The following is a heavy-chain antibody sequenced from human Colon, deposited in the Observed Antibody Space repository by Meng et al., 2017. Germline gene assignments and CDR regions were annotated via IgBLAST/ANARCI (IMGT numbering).Heavy chain of an antibody. Sequence: QVQLVQSGAEVKKPGASVTVSCKASGYTLYIHWVRLRPGEGLEWMGRINPRTGDTKSAQSFQGRVTMTRDTSTTTFSMDLRSLTTDDSAIYFCARESADGGSFDLWGQGTLVTGLL. V-gene: IGHV1-2*06. CDR1: GYTLY. D-gene: IGHD2-15*01. CDR3: ARESADGGSFDL. CDR2: INPRTGDT. J-gene: IGHJ4*02.